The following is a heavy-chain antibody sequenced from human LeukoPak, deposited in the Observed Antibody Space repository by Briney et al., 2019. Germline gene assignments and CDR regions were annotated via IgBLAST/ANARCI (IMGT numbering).Heavy chain of an antibody. CDR3: ARGREPLYSSSWYVWSYYYYGMDV. J-gene: IGHJ6*02. CDR1: GYTFTSYD. Sequence: GASVKVSCKASGYTFTSYDINWVRQATGQGLEWMGWMNPNSGNTGYAQKFQGRVTMTRNTSISTAYMELSSLRSEDTAVYYCARGREPLYSSSWYVWSYYYYGMDVWGQGTTVTVSS. V-gene: IGHV1-8*01. CDR2: MNPNSGNT. D-gene: IGHD6-13*01.